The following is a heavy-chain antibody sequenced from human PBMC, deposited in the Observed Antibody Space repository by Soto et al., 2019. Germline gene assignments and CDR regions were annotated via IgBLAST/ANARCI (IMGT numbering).Heavy chain of an antibody. CDR1: GFTFSSYA. D-gene: IGHD2-15*01. CDR2: ITGGGGNT. J-gene: IGHJ6*02. V-gene: IGHV3-23*01. CDR3: ANKRWDVYADNGSRYSHYGMDV. Sequence: GGSLRLSCVASGFTFSSYAMSWVRQAPGKGLEWVSGITGGGGNTFYVDSVKGRFTISRDNAKNTLYLQMQSLRDEDTARYFCANKRWDVYADNGSRYSHYGMDVWGQRTTVTVSS.